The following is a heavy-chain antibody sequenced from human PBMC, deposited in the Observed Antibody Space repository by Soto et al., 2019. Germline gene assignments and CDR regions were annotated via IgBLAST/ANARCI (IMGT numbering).Heavy chain of an antibody. Sequence: SETLSLTCTVSGGSISSGGYYWSWIRQPPGKGLEWIGYIYYSGSTNYNPSLKSRVTISVDTSKNQFSLKLSSVTAADTAVYYCARDELRYSGYVSYYYYGMDVWGQGTTVTVSS. J-gene: IGHJ6*02. CDR2: IYYSGST. CDR1: GGSISSGGYY. D-gene: IGHD5-12*01. V-gene: IGHV4-61*08. CDR3: ARDELRYSGYVSYYYYGMDV.